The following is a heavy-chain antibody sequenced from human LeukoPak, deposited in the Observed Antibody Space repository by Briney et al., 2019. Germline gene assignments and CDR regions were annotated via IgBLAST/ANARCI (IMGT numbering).Heavy chain of an antibody. CDR3: ATLPYYYDSSGPYLDYYGMDV. V-gene: IGHV3-30*03. Sequence: PGGSLRLSCAASGFTFSSYGMHWVRQAPGKGLEWVAVISYDGSNKYYADSVKDRFTISRDNSKNTLYLQMNSLRAEDTAVYYCATLPYYYDSSGPYLDYYGMDVWGQGTTVTVSS. J-gene: IGHJ6*02. D-gene: IGHD3-22*01. CDR2: ISYDGSNK. CDR1: GFTFSSYG.